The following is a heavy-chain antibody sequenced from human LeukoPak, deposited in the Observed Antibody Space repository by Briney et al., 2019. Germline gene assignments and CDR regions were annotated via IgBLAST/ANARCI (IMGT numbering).Heavy chain of an antibody. CDR1: GFTFNNHA. CDR3: ARGIYDYALGF. J-gene: IGHJ4*02. D-gene: IGHD4/OR15-4a*01. CDR2: ISASGSNT. Sequence: PGGSLRLSCAASGFTFNNHAMTWVRQAPGKGLAWVSLISASGSNTYYAGSVKGRFIISRDNSKNTLNLQMSNLRAEDTALYYCARGIYDYALGFWGQGALVTVSS. V-gene: IGHV3-23*01.